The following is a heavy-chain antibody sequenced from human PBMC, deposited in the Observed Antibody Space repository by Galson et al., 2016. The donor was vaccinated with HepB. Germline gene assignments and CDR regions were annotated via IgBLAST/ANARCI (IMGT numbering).Heavy chain of an antibody. CDR1: GFTFSDYS. J-gene: IGHJ6*02. Sequence: SLRLSCAASGFTFSDYSMHWVRQAPGKGLEWVSGINWNSDSIGYADSVKGRFTISRDNAKNSLYLQMNSLRPEDTALYYCAKDNERWKPYYFGMDVWGQGTTVTVSS. CDR3: AKDNERWKPYYFGMDV. CDR2: INWNSDSI. D-gene: IGHD4-23*01. V-gene: IGHV3-9*01.